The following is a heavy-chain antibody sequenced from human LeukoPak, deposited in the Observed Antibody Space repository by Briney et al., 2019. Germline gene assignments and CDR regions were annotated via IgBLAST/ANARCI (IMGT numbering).Heavy chain of an antibody. CDR3: AKDRESNIVLVPAAVDY. Sequence: PGGSLRLSCAASGFTFSSYGMHWVRQAPGKGLEWVAFIRYDGTNKYYADSVKGRFTISRDNSKNTLYLQMNSLRAEDTAVYYCAKDRESNIVLVPAAVDYWGQGTLATVSS. J-gene: IGHJ4*02. CDR1: GFTFSSYG. CDR2: IRYDGTNK. D-gene: IGHD2-2*01. V-gene: IGHV3-30*02.